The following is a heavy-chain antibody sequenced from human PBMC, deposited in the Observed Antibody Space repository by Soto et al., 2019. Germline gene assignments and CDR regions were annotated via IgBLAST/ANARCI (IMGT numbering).Heavy chain of an antibody. J-gene: IGHJ4*02. CDR2: IYWDDDK. D-gene: IGHD1-1*01. V-gene: IGHV2-5*02. CDR3: AHSLIPNCVSRGAFDY. Sequence: QITLKESGPTLVKPTQTLTLTCTFSGFSLSTSGVGVGWIRQPPGKALEWLALIYWDDDKRYSPSLKSRLTITKDTSKNQVVLTMTNLDLVDTATYYWAHSLIPNCVSRGAFDYWGQGTLVTVSS. CDR1: GFSLSTSGVG.